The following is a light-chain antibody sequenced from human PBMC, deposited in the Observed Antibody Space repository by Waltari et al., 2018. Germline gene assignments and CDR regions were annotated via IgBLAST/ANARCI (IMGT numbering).Light chain of an antibody. CDR1: ALPKQY. CDR2: TDT. J-gene: IGLJ2*01. Sequence: SYELTQPPSVSVSPGQTARITCSGDALPKQYSFWYQQRSGQAPVVVIYTDTERHSGIPERVSGSSSGTRVTLTISGVQAEDEADYYCQSTDNSGTYVVFGGGTKLTVL. V-gene: IGLV3-25*03. CDR3: QSTDNSGTYVV.